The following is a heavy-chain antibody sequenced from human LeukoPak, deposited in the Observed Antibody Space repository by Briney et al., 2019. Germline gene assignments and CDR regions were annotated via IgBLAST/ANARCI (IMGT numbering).Heavy chain of an antibody. J-gene: IGHJ4*02. Sequence: GGSLRLSCAAYGFPISNYEMNWVRQAPGKGLEWVSYISTGGSTMYYADSVKGRFTISRDNAKNSLYLQMNSLRGDDTAVYYCARRPSFDYWGQGTLVTVSS. V-gene: IGHV3-48*03. CDR1: GFPISNYE. CDR2: ISTGGSTM. CDR3: ARRPSFDY.